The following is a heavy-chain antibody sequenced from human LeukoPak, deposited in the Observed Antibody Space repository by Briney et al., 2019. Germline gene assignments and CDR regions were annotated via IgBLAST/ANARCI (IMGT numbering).Heavy chain of an antibody. D-gene: IGHD1-26*01. V-gene: IGHV5-51*01. Sequence: GESLKISCKGSGYSFTSYWIGWVRQMPGKGLEWMGIIYPGDSDTRYSPSFQGQVTISADKSISTAYLQWSSLKASDTAMYYCAFLSYSGSYAAVFDYWGQGTLVTVSS. CDR1: GYSFTSYW. J-gene: IGHJ4*02. CDR2: IYPGDSDT. CDR3: AFLSYSGSYAAVFDY.